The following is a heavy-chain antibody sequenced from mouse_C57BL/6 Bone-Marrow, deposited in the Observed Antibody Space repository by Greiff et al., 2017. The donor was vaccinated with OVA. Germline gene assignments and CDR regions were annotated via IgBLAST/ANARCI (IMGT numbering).Heavy chain of an antibody. V-gene: IGHV1-18*01. D-gene: IGHD2-4*01. CDR2: INPNNGGT. CDR3: ARSGYDYDYFDY. Sequence: EVQLQESGPELVKPGASVKIPCKASGYTFTDYNMDWVKQSHGKSLEWIGDINPNNGGTIYNQKFKGKATLTVDKSSSTAYMELRSLTSEDTAVYYCARSGYDYDYFDYWGQGTTLTVSS. J-gene: IGHJ2*01. CDR1: GYTFTDYN.